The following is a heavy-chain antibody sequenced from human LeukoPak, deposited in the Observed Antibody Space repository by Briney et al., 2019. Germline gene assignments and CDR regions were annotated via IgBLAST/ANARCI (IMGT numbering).Heavy chain of an antibody. D-gene: IGHD3-9*01. V-gene: IGHV4-34*01. CDR2: IYYSGST. CDR1: GGSFSGYY. J-gene: IGHJ4*02. CDR3: ARDPRTDYYDILTGYFDY. Sequence: SETLSLTCAVYGGSFSGYYWSWIRQPPGKGLEWIGSIYYSGSTYYNPSLKSRVTISVDTSKNQFSLKLSSVTAADTAVYYCARDPRTDYYDILTGYFDYWGQGTLVTVSS.